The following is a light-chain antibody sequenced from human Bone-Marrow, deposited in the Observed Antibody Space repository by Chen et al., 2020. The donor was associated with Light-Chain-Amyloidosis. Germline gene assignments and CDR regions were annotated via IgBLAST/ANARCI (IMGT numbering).Light chain of an antibody. Sequence: SYELTQPPSVSVSPGQPARITCSGDDLPTKYAYWYQQKPGQAPVLVIHRDTERPSGISERFSGSGSGTTATLTISGVQADDEADYHCQSADSSGTYEVIFGGGTKLTVL. J-gene: IGLJ2*01. CDR3: QSADSSGTYEVI. V-gene: IGLV3-25*03. CDR1: DLPTKY. CDR2: RDT.